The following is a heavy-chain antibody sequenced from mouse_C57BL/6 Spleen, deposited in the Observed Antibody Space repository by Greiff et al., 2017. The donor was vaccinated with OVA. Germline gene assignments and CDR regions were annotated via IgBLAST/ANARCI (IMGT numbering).Heavy chain of an antibody. V-gene: IGHV1-64*01. CDR3: ARGPTVVDAMDY. J-gene: IGHJ4*01. CDR2: IPPNSGSP. Sequence: QVHVKQPGAELVKPGASVKLSCKASGYTFTSYWMHWVKQSPGHGLEWIGMIPPNSGSPNYNEKFTSKATLTVDKSSSTAYMQLSSLTSEDSAVYYCARGPTVVDAMDYWGQGTSVTVSS. D-gene: IGHD1-1*01. CDR1: GYTFTSYW.